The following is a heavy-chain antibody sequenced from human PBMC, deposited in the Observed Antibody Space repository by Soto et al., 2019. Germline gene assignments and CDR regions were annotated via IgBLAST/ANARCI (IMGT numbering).Heavy chain of an antibody. CDR2: IYYSGST. CDR3: ARDSFRYYYDSSGYYRPDYYYYGMDV. V-gene: IGHV4-61*01. J-gene: IGHJ6*02. CDR1: GGSISSCYYY. Sequence: WETLSLTCSVSGGSISSCYYYWSWIRHPPGKGLDWVGYIYYSGSTNYNPSLKSRVTISVDTSKNQFSLKLSSVTAADTAVYYCARDSFRYYYDSSGYYRPDYYYYGMDVWGQGTTVTVSS. D-gene: IGHD3-22*01.